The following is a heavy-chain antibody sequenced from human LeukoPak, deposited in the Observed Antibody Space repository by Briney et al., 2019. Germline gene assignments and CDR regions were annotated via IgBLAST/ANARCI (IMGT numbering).Heavy chain of an antibody. CDR1: GGSFSGYY. Sequence: SETLSLTCAVYGGSFSGYYWSWIRQPPGKGLEWIGEINHSGSTNYNPSLKSRVTISVDTSKNQFSLKLSSGTAADTAVYYCASGVYGSGSSYYYYYMDVWGKGTTVTVSS. J-gene: IGHJ6*03. D-gene: IGHD3-10*01. CDR3: ASGVYGSGSSYYYYYMDV. V-gene: IGHV4-34*01. CDR2: INHSGST.